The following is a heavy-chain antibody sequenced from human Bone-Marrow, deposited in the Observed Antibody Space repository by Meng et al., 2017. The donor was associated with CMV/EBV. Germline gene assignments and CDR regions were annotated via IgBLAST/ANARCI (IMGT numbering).Heavy chain of an antibody. CDR3: AREGGQYSSGYDDY. J-gene: IGHJ4*02. Sequence: ASVFTSSSYGMTWVRQAPGKGLEWVSSISSSGGYIYYAASVKGRFTISRDNAKNSLYLQMNSLRAEDTAVYYCAREGGQYSSGYDDYWGQGTLVTVSS. D-gene: IGHD6-19*01. V-gene: IGHV3-21*01. CDR2: ISSSGGYI. CDR1: VFTSSSYG.